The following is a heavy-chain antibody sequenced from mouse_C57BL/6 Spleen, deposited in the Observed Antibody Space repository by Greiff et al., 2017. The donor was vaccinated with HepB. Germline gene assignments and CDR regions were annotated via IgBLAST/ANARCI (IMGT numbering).Heavy chain of an antibody. J-gene: IGHJ3*01. CDR3: AREGTYYYGSSFAY. V-gene: IGHV1-52*01. CDR2: IDPSDSET. Sequence: QVQLQQPGAELVRPGSSVKLSCKASGYTFTSYWMHWVKQRPIQGLEWIGNIDPSDSETHYNQKFKDKATLTVDKSSSTAYMQLSSLTSEDSAVYYCAREGTYYYGSSFAYWGQGTLVTVSA. D-gene: IGHD1-1*01. CDR1: GYTFTSYW.